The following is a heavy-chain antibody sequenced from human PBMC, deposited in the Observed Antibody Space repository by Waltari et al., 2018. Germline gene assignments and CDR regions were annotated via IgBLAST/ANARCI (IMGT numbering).Heavy chain of an antibody. J-gene: IGHJ4*02. D-gene: IGHD6-13*01. CDR3: AKDSRWGQQLVPPAFDY. V-gene: IGHV3-30*02. CDR1: GFTFSSYG. CDR2: IRCGGSNK. Sequence: QVQLVESGGGVVQPGGSLRLSCAASGFTFSSYGMHWVRQAPGKGLEWVAFIRCGGSNKDYADSVKGRFTISRDNSKNTLYLQMNSLRAEDTAVYYCAKDSRWGQQLVPPAFDYWGQGTLVTVSS.